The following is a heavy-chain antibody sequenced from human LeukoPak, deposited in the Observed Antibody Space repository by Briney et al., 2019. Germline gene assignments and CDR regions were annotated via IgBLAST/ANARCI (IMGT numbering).Heavy chain of an antibody. CDR3: ARGGLAAAGNNWFDP. CDR2: INHSGST. Sequence: HPSETQSLTCAVYGGSFSGYYWSWIRQPPGKGLEWIGEINHSGSTNYNPSLKSRVTISVDTSKNQFSLKLSSVTAADTAVYYCARGGLAAAGNNWFDPWGQGTLVTVSS. CDR1: GGSFSGYY. J-gene: IGHJ5*02. D-gene: IGHD6-13*01. V-gene: IGHV4-34*01.